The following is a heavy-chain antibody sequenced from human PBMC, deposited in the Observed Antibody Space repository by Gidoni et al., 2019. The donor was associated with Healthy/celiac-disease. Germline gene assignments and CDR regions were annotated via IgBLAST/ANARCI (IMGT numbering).Heavy chain of an antibody. J-gene: IGHJ4*02. D-gene: IGHD6-19*01. CDR1: GGSISSSSYY. Sequence: QLQLQASGPGLVKPSETLSLTCTVSGGSISSSSYYWGWIRQPPGKGLEWIGSSYYSGSTYYNPSLKSRVTISVDTSKNQFSLKLSSVTAADTAVYYCARGDVAGFDYWGQGTLVTVSS. CDR2: SYYSGST. V-gene: IGHV4-39*01. CDR3: ARGDVAGFDY.